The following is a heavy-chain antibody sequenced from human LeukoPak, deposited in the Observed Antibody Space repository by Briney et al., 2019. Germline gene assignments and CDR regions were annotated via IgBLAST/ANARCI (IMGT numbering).Heavy chain of an antibody. CDR2: ISHSGST. CDR3: ARDSRGSGSYYIENWFDP. Sequence: SETLSLTCTVSGYSISSGYYWGWIRQPPGKGLEWIGSISHSGSTYYNPSLKSRVTISVDTSKNQFSLKLSSVTAADTAVYYCARDSRGSGSYYIENWFDPWGQGTLVTVSS. D-gene: IGHD3-10*01. CDR1: GYSISSGYY. J-gene: IGHJ5*02. V-gene: IGHV4-38-2*02.